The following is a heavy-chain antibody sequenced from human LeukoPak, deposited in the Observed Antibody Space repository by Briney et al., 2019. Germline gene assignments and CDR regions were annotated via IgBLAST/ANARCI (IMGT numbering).Heavy chain of an antibody. J-gene: IGHJ5*02. D-gene: IGHD2-2*01. CDR2: INPRDGKT. CDR1: GDTFTGYY. CDR3: ARDSRFRGLIALVPAAQKTDNWFDP. V-gene: IGHV1-46*01. Sequence: ASVKVSCKASGDTFTGYYVHWARQAPGQGLEWMGIINPRDGKTTYAQKFQGRVTMTRDTSTSIVYMEMTSLRSEDTAVYYCARDSRFRGLIALVPAAQKTDNWFDPWGQGTLVTVSS.